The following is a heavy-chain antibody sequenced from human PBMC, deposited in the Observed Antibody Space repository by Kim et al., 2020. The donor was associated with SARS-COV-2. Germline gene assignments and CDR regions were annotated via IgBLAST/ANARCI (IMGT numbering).Heavy chain of an antibody. Sequence: DSVKGRFTISRDNSKNTLYLQMNSLRAEDTAVYYCARARCSSTSCYRFDYWGQGTLVTVSS. CDR3: ARARCSSTSCYRFDY. D-gene: IGHD2-2*02. V-gene: IGHV3-30*01. J-gene: IGHJ4*02.